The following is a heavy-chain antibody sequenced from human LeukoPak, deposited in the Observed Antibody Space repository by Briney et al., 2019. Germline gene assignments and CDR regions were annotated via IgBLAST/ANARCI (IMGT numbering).Heavy chain of an antibody. J-gene: IGHJ4*02. D-gene: IGHD1-26*01. Sequence: GGSLRLSCAASGITFSSYAMSWVRLAPGKGLEWVSAISGSGGSTYYADSVKGRFTISRDNSKNTLYLQMNSLRAEDTAVYYCARGELLRPGYYFDYWGQGTLVTVSS. V-gene: IGHV3-23*01. CDR2: ISGSGGST. CDR1: GITFSSYA. CDR3: ARGELLRPGYYFDY.